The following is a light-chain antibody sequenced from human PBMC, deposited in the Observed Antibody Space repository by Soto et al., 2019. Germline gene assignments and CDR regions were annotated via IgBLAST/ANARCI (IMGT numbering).Light chain of an antibody. CDR2: EAS. J-gene: IGKJ4*01. CDR1: QTVTTNL. CDR3: QQYGSSPLT. Sequence: EIVMTQSPATLSVSPGERVTLSCRASQTVTTNLFWYHQKPGQAPRLLIYEASNRAAGVPGRFSGSGSGTDFTLTISRLEPEDFAVYYCQQYGSSPLTFGGGTKVDIK. V-gene: IGKV3-20*01.